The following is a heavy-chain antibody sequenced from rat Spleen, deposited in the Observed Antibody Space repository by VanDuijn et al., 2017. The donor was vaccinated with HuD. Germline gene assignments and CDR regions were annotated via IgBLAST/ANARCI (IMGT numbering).Heavy chain of an antibody. J-gene: IGHJ3*01. Sequence: EVKLLESGGGLVQPGGSMRLSCAASGFTFTDFYLNWFRQPAGKAPEWLGFIRNKANGYTTEYNPSVKGRFTISRDNTQDMLYLQMTTLRTEDTATYYCARGLGAGAYWGQGTLVTVSS. CDR3: ARGLGAGAY. V-gene: IGHV7-7*01. CDR2: IRNKANGYTT. D-gene: IGHD5-1*01. CDR1: GFTFTDFY.